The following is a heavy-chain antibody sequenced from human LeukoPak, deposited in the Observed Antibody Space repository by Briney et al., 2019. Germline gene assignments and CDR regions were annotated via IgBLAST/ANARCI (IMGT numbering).Heavy chain of an antibody. J-gene: IGHJ4*02. D-gene: IGHD1-14*01. Sequence: GGSLRLSCAASGFTFSSCGFNWVRQAPGKGLEWVSSIGPTGTDRYYADSVRGRFTISRDNTKNSMYLQMDSLRDEDTAVYYCATETIGRHYDYWGQGTLLTVSS. CDR2: IGPTGTDR. V-gene: IGHV3-21*01. CDR1: GFTFSSCG. CDR3: ATETIGRHYDY.